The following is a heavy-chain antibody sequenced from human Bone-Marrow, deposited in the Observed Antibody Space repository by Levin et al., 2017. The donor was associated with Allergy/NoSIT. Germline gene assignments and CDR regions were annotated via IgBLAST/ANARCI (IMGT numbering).Heavy chain of an antibody. CDR3: WTNPGY. Sequence: PSETLSLTCTVSGGSFTNYNLNWIRQPPGKGLEWITYIHNSGRTNYNPSLQSRVTISLDTSKNQFSLRVSSVTAADTAVYYCWTNPGYWGQGTLVTVSS. J-gene: IGHJ4*02. CDR1: GGSFTNYN. D-gene: IGHD3/OR15-3a*01. CDR2: IHNSGRT. V-gene: IGHV4-59*01.